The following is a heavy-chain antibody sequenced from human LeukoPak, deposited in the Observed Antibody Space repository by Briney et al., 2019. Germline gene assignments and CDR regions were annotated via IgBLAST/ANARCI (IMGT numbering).Heavy chain of an antibody. D-gene: IGHD3-22*01. Sequence: ASVKVSCKAFGGTFSSYAISWVRQAPGQGLEWMGRIIPILGIANYAQKFQGRVTITADKSTSTAYMELSSLRSEDTAVYYCARVPWRSGYFHWFYYYGMDVWGQGTTVTVSS. CDR2: IIPILGIA. J-gene: IGHJ6*02. CDR3: ARVPWRSGYFHWFYYYGMDV. CDR1: GGTFSSYA. V-gene: IGHV1-69*04.